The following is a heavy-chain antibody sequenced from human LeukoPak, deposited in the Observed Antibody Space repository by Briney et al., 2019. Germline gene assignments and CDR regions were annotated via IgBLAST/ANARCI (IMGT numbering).Heavy chain of an antibody. CDR1: GFTFSIYA. Sequence: GGSLRLSCAASGFTFSIYAMSWVRQAPGKGLEWVSSITSISSASFYADSVKGRFTISRDNSRDTLYLQMNSLRAGDTAIYYCVKDLGYSYGRGFDYWGQGTLVTVSS. CDR2: ITSISSAS. V-gene: IGHV3-23*01. J-gene: IGHJ4*02. D-gene: IGHD5-18*01. CDR3: VKDLGYSYGRGFDY.